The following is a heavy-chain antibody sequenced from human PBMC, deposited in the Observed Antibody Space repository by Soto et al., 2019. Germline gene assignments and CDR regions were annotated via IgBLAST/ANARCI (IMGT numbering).Heavy chain of an antibody. V-gene: IGHV3-23*01. D-gene: IGHD3-16*01. CDR2: ISGTGDAT. Sequence: EVQLLESGGGLVQPGESLRLSCAVSGFTFNNYAMSWVRQAPGKGLEWVSIISGTGDATYYAESVKGRFTISRDNSKNTLYLQMDSLRAEGTAIYYCAKLGSSKKLDNWGQGTLVTASS. CDR1: GFTFNNYA. CDR3: AKLGSSKKLDN. J-gene: IGHJ4*02.